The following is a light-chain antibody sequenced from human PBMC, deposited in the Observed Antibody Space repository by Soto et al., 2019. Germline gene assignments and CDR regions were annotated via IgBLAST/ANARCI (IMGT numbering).Light chain of an antibody. CDR1: QSISYW. V-gene: IGKV1-5*01. Sequence: IQMTQSPSTLSASVGDRVTITCRASQSISYWLAWYQQTPGNAPKLLIYAASSLESGVPSRFSGSGSGTEFTLTISSLQPDDFATYYCQQYNSYRTFGQGTKVDIK. CDR3: QQYNSYRT. J-gene: IGKJ1*01. CDR2: AAS.